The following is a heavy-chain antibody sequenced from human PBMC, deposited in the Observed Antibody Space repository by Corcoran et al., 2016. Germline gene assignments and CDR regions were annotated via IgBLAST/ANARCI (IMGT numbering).Heavy chain of an antibody. Sequence: EVQLVESGGGLVKPGGSLRLSCAASGFTFSSYSMNWVRQAPGKGLEWVSSISYSSSYIYYADSVKGRFTSSRDNAKNSLYLQMNSLRAEDTSVYYCAGTGAVAGTHDYWGQGALVTVSS. CDR2: ISYSSSYI. CDR3: AGTGAVAGTHDY. D-gene: IGHD6-19*01. V-gene: IGHV3-21*01. J-gene: IGHJ4*02. CDR1: GFTFSSYS.